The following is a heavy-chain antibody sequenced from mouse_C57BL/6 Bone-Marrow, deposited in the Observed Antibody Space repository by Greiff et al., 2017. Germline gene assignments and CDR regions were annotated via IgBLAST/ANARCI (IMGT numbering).Heavy chain of an antibody. CDR3: ASVSWFAY. J-gene: IGHJ3*01. CDR1: GFTFSSYG. CDR2: ISSGGSYT. V-gene: IGHV5-6*01. Sequence: EVQGVESGGDLVKPGGSLKLSCAASGFTFSSYGMSWVRQTPDKRLEWVATISSGGSYTYYPDSVKGRFTISRDNAKYTLYLPMSSLKSEDTAMYYCASVSWFAYWGQGTLVTVSA.